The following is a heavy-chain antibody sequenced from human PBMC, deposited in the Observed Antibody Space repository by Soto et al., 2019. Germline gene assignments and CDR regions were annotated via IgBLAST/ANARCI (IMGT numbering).Heavy chain of an antibody. Sequence: GGSLRLSCAASGFTISNYGMHWARQAPGKGLECVAVISYDGTITYYADSVKGRFTISRDNSKNTLYLQMNSLRTEDTAVYYCATTRVGPCSSSICFSGIFDGMDVWGQGTAVTVSS. CDR3: ATTRVGPCSSSICFSGIFDGMDV. D-gene: IGHD2-2*01. V-gene: IGHV3-30-3*01. J-gene: IGHJ6*02. CDR2: ISYDGTIT. CDR1: GFTISNYG.